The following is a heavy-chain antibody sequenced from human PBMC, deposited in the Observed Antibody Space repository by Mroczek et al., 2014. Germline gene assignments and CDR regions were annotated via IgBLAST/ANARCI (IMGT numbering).Heavy chain of an antibody. V-gene: IGHV4-34*01. CDR3: ARGLPGDFWSCPPQGE. CDR1: GGSFSGYY. J-gene: IGHJ4*02. D-gene: IGHD3-3*01. Sequence: QVQLQQWGAGLLKPSETLSLTCAVYGGSFSGYYWSWIRQPPGKGLEWTGEINHSGSTNYNPSLKSRVTISVDTSKNQFSLKLSSVTAADTAVYYCARGLPGDFWSCPPQGEWGQGTLVTVSS. CDR2: INHSGST.